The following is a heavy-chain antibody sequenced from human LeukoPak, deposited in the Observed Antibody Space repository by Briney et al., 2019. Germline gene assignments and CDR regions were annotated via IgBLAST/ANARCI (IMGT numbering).Heavy chain of an antibody. Sequence: PSETLSLTCTVSGGSISSGGYYWTWIRQHPGNGLEWIGNIYYSGDTYYNPSLRSRISILVDTSKNQFSLKVTSATAADTAVYFCARADSGYGGYFDYWGQGILVTVSS. V-gene: IGHV4-31*03. J-gene: IGHJ4*02. CDR3: ARADSGYGGYFDY. CDR1: GGSISSGGYY. CDR2: IYYSGDT. D-gene: IGHD5-12*01.